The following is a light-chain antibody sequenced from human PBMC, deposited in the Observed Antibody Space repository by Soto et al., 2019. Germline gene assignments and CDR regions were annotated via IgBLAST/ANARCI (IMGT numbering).Light chain of an antibody. V-gene: IGLV2-14*01. J-gene: IGLJ1*01. CDR1: SSDVGVDNF. CDR3: SAYTSSSPYV. Sequence: QSALTQPASVSGSPGQSITISCTGISSDVGVDNFVSWYQQHPGKAPKLMIYEVSNRPSGVSNRFSGSKSDNTASLTISGLQAEDEADYYCSAYTSSSPYVFGTGTKVTVL. CDR2: EVS.